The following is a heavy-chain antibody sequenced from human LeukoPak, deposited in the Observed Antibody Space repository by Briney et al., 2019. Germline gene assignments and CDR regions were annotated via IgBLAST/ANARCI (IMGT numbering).Heavy chain of an antibody. CDR1: GYTFTGYY. CDR3: ARSRAVRSHLTSDTAMVDGPFDY. J-gene: IGHJ4*02. V-gene: IGHV1-2*02. Sequence: ASVKVSCKASGYTFTGYYMHWVRQAPGQGLEWMGWINPNSGGTNYAQKFQGRVTMTRDTSISTAYMELSRLRSDDTAVYYCARSRAVRSHLTSDTAMVDGPFDYWGQGTLVTVSS. CDR2: INPNSGGT. D-gene: IGHD5-18*01.